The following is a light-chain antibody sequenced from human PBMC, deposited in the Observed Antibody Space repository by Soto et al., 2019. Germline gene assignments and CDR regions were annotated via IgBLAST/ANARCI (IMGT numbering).Light chain of an antibody. CDR1: TGAVSSGYY. CDR3: LLNYGCPQFGV. CDR2: STS. V-gene: IGLV7-43*01. Sequence: QAVVTQEPSLTVSPGGTVTLTCASSTGAVSSGYYPSWFQQKPGQAPRALIYSTSAKHSWTPARFSGSLLGGKAALTLSGVQPEYEADYYCLLNYGCPQFGVFGGGTNVTVL. J-gene: IGLJ3*02.